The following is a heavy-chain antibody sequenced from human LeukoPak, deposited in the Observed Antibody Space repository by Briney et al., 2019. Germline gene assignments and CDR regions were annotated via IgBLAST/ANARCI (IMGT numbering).Heavy chain of an antibody. CDR2: IYYSGST. Sequence: SETLSLTCTVSGGSVSSGSYYWSWIRQPPGKGLEWIGYIYYSGSTNYNPSLKSRVTISVDTSKNQFSLKLSSVTAADTAVYYCARGRSVWLVTYYYYGMDVWGQGTTVTVSS. CDR1: GGSVSSGSYY. J-gene: IGHJ6*02. D-gene: IGHD6-19*01. CDR3: ARGRSVWLVTYYYYGMDV. V-gene: IGHV4-61*01.